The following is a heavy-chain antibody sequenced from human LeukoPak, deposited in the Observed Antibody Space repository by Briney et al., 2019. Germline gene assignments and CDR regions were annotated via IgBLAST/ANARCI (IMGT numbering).Heavy chain of an antibody. Sequence: SETLSLTCTVSGGSISSYYWSWIRQPPGKGLEWIGNIYYSGSTNYNPSLKSRVTISVDTSKNQFSLKLSSVTAADTAVYYCARYNSGGTIFGVVTYYYYYYMDVWGKGTTVTVSS. CDR3: ARYNSGGTIFGVVTYYYYYYMDV. D-gene: IGHD3-3*01. V-gene: IGHV4-59*01. J-gene: IGHJ6*03. CDR2: IYYSGST. CDR1: GGSISSYY.